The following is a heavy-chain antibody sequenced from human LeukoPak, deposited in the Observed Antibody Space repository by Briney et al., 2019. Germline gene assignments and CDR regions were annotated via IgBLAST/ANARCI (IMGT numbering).Heavy chain of an antibody. V-gene: IGHV2-70*04. Sequence: SGPTLVNPXQTLTLTCTFSGFLLRTSGMRVSWIRQPPGKALEWLARIDWDDHKFYDTSLKTRLTISKDTSKNQVVLTMTNMDPVDTATYYCARMGSGNYVFDIWGQGTMVTVSS. CDR1: GFLLRTSGMR. D-gene: IGHD3-10*01. CDR2: IDWDDHK. CDR3: ARMGSGNYVFDI. J-gene: IGHJ3*02.